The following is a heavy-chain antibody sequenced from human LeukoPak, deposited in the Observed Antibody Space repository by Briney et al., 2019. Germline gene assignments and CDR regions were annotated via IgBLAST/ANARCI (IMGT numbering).Heavy chain of an antibody. D-gene: IGHD1-26*01. CDR3: ARDKFPLVGASGDDAFDI. V-gene: IGHV4-59*12. J-gene: IGHJ3*02. Sequence: SETLSLTCTVSGGSISSYYWSWIRQPPGKGLEWIGYIYYSGSTNYNPSLKSRVTISVDKSKNQFSLKLSSVTAADTAVYYCARDKFPLVGASGDDAFDIWGQGTMVSVSS. CDR2: IYYSGST. CDR1: GGSISSYY.